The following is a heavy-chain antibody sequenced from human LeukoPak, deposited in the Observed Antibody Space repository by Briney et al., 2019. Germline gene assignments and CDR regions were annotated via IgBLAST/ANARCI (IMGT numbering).Heavy chain of an antibody. Sequence: PSETLSLTCTVSGSSVSNYYWNWIRQPPGKGLGWLGHISYSGSTIYNPSLNSRVTISLDTSKNQFSLNLNSVTAADTAVYYCARRVLMSSAGVPDTWLDPWGQGTLVTVSS. J-gene: IGHJ5*02. CDR3: ARRVLMSSAGVPDTWLDP. CDR1: GSSVSNYY. D-gene: IGHD6-19*01. CDR2: ISYSGST. V-gene: IGHV4-59*08.